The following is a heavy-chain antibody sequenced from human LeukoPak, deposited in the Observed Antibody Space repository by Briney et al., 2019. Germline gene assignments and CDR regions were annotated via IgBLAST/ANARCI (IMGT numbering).Heavy chain of an antibody. J-gene: IGHJ4*02. CDR2: IIPVFGTA. CDR3: ARTGYDYSWYDY. V-gene: IGHV1-69*05. D-gene: IGHD6-13*01. CDR1: GATCSSYA. Sequence: SVKGSCKASGATCSSYAISWVRQAAGQGLEWMGGIIPVFGTANYAQKFQGRVTITTDESTSTAYMELSSLRSEDTAVYYCARTGYDYSWYDYWGQGTLVTVSS.